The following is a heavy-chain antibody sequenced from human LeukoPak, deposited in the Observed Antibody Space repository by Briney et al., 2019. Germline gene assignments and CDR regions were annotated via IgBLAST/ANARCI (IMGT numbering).Heavy chain of an antibody. J-gene: IGHJ4*02. V-gene: IGHV3-30*02. CDR3: AKGMRGYCSSTSCYIKDY. D-gene: IGHD2-2*02. CDR1: GFTFSSYG. Sequence: GGSLRLSCAASGFTFSSYGMHWVRQAPGKGLEWVAFIRYDGSNKYYADSVKGRFTISRDNSKNTLYLQMNSLRAEDTAVYYCAKGMRGYCSSTSCYIKDYWGQGTLVTVSS. CDR2: IRYDGSNK.